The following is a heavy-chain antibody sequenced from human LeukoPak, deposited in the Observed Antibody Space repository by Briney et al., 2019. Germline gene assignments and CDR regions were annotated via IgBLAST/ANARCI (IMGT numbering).Heavy chain of an antibody. J-gene: IGHJ4*02. CDR1: GFTFSSYG. Sequence: GGSLRLSCAASGFTFSSYGMHWVRQAPGKGLKWVAVISYDGSNKHYADSVKGRFTISRDNSKNTLYLQMTSLRAEDTAVYYCAKVTVDGLLWFGELFDYWGQGPLVTVSS. D-gene: IGHD3-10*01. CDR3: AKVTVDGLLWFGELFDY. V-gene: IGHV3-30*18. CDR2: ISYDGSNK.